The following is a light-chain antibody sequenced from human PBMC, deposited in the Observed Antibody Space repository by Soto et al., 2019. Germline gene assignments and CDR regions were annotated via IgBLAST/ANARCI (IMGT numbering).Light chain of an antibody. CDR1: QSISSY. J-gene: IGKJ1*01. Sequence: DIQMTQSPSSLSASVGDRVTITFRASQSISSYLNWYQQKPGKAPKLLIYAASSLQSGVPSRSSGSGSGTEFTLTISSLQPDDFATYYCQHYNSYTWTFGQGTKVDIK. CDR3: QHYNSYTWT. V-gene: IGKV1-39*01. CDR2: AAS.